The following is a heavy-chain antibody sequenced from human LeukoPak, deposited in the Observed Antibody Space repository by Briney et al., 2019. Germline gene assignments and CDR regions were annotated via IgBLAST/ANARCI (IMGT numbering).Heavy chain of an antibody. CDR1: GFTFSDYY. Sequence: EGSLRLSCAASGFTFSDYYMSWIRQAPGKALEWIGYISTSGSSIQYADSMKGRFTISRDNAKNSLYLQMNSLRAEDTAVYYCARDIVASTLFDYWGQGTLVTVSS. J-gene: IGHJ4*02. CDR2: ISTSGSSI. V-gene: IGHV3-11*01. D-gene: IGHD5-12*01. CDR3: ARDIVASTLFDY.